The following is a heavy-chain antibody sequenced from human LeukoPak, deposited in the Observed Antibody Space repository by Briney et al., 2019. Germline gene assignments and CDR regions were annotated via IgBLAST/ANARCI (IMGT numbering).Heavy chain of an antibody. J-gene: IGHJ5*02. CDR2: INSDGSST. V-gene: IGHV3-74*01. CDR1: GFTFSSYW. Sequence: GGSLRLSCAASGFTFSSYWMHWFRQAPGKGLVWVSRINSDGSSTIYADSVKGRFTISRDIAKNTLYLQMSSLRAEDTAVYYCARAKATVTTNWFDPWGQGTLVTVSS. D-gene: IGHD4-11*01. CDR3: ARAKATVTTNWFDP.